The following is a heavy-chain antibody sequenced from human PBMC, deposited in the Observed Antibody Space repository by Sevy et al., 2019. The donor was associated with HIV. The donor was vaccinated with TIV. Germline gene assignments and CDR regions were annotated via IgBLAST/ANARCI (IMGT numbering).Heavy chain of an antibody. V-gene: IGHV3-11*01. CDR1: GLTFSDYY. Sequence: GGSLRLSCAASGLTFSDYYMSWIRQAPGKGLEWLSYISSRGTTLYSADSVKGRFAISRDNAKNSLYLQMNSLRAEDTAVCFCVGRRYSYTYSWCHHFDHWGQGALVTVSS. D-gene: IGHD5-18*01. CDR2: ISSRGTTL. CDR3: VGRRYSYTYSWCHHFDH. J-gene: IGHJ4*02.